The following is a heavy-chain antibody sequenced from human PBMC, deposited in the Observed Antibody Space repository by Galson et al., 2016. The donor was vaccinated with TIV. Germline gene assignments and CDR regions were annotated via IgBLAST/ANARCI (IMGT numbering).Heavy chain of an antibody. CDR2: ISYDGTIQ. Sequence: SLRLSCAASGFTFSHSPTHWVRQAPDKGLEWVAVISYDGTIQTYADSVKGRFTISRDNSRNTLYLQVTSLRRDDTAGYYCLREEANGYDPLTATIGFQHWGRGTLVTVSS. D-gene: IGHD5-12*01. CDR3: LREEANGYDPLTATIGFQH. V-gene: IGHV3-30*04. CDR1: GFTFSHSP. J-gene: IGHJ1*01.